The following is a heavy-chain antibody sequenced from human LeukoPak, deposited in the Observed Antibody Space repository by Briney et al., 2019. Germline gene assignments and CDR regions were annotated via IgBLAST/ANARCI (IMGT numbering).Heavy chain of an antibody. CDR3: ARGPPLRYFDWWVTTFDH. CDR1: GFTFSSYE. J-gene: IGHJ4*02. Sequence: PGGSLRLSCAASGFTFSSYEMNWVRQAPGKGLEWVSYISSSGSTIYYADSVKGRFTISRDNAKNSLYLQMNSLRAEDTAVYYCARGPPLRYFDWWVTTFDHWGQGTLVTVSS. CDR2: ISSSGSTI. D-gene: IGHD3-9*01. V-gene: IGHV3-48*03.